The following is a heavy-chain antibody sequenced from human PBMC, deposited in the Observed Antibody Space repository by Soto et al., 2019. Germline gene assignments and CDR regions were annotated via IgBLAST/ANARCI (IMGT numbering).Heavy chain of an antibody. D-gene: IGHD3-22*01. V-gene: IGHV3-30*18. J-gene: IGHJ4*02. Sequence: QVQLVESGGGVVQPGRSLRLSCAASGFIFSSYGMHWVRQAPGKGLEWVAVISYDGSNKYYADSVKGRFTISRDNSKNTLYLQMNSLRAEDTAVYYCAKDHYYDSSGYYCIDYWGQGTLVTVSS. CDR3: AKDHYYDSSGYYCIDY. CDR1: GFIFSSYG. CDR2: ISYDGSNK.